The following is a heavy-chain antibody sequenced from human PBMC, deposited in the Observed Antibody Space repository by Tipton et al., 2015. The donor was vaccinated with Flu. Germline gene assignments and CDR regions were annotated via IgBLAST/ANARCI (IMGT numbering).Heavy chain of an antibody. CDR3: ASGACSSSTCPKGGFDN. D-gene: IGHD2-2*01. V-gene: IGHV4-4*07. Sequence: TLSLTCTVSNGTISSYYWSWIRQPAGKGLERIGRIHSSGGTNYNPSLASRVTMSVDTSKNQFSLTVNSVTAADTAVYYCASGACSSSTCPKGGFDNWGQGTLVVVSS. CDR2: IHSSGGT. CDR1: NGTISSYY. J-gene: IGHJ4*02.